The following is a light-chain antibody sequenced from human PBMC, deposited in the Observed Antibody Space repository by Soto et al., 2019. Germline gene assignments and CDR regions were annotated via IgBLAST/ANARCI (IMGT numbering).Light chain of an antibody. CDR1: QDIIND. Sequence: DLQMTQSPSSLSASVGDRVTITCQASQDIINDLNWYQQQAGKAPRLLIYDVFNLETGVPSRFSGSGSGTDFTLTISSLQVEDIATYYCQHYDNLMVTFGGGTKVEIK. V-gene: IGKV1-33*01. CDR3: QHYDNLMVT. CDR2: DVF. J-gene: IGKJ4*01.